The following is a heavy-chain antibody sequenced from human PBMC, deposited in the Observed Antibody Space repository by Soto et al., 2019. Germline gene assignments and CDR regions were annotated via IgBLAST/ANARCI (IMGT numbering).Heavy chain of an antibody. V-gene: IGHV1-46*01. J-gene: IGHJ5*02. CDR1: GYTFTSYY. Sequence: GASVKLSCKASGYTFTSYYMHWVRQAPGQGLEWMGIINPSGGSTSYAQKFQGRVTMTRDTSTSTAYMELSSLRSEDTAVYYCARDNDYDILTGYWYRGGRWFDPWGQGTLVTVSS. D-gene: IGHD3-9*01. CDR3: ARDNDYDILTGYWYRGGRWFDP. CDR2: INPSGGST.